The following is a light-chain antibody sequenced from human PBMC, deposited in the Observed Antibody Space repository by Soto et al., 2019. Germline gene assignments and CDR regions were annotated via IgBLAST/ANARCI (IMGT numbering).Light chain of an antibody. CDR3: ATWDDSLNGFYV. V-gene: IGLV1-47*01. J-gene: IGLJ1*01. CDR1: TSNIGSNY. CDR2: RNN. Sequence: SVLTQPPSASGTPGQGVTISCSGSTSNIGSNYVYWHQQLPGTAPKLLIYRNNQRPSGVPDRFSGSKSGTSASLAISGLRSDDEADYFCATWDDSLNGFYVFGTGTKVTVL.